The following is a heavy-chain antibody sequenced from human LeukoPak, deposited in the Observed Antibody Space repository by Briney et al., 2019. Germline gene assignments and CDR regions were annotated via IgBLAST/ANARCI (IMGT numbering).Heavy chain of an antibody. V-gene: IGHV4-39*01. CDR1: GGSISSSSYY. CDR3: ARGRGSGYYSTHAFDI. D-gene: IGHD3-22*01. CDR2: IYYSGST. J-gene: IGHJ3*02. Sequence: SETLSLTCTVSGGSISSSSYYWGWIRQPPGKGLEWIGSIYYSGSTYYNPSLKSRVTISVDTSKNQFSLKLSSVTAADTAVYYCARGRGSGYYSTHAFDIWGQGTMVTVSS.